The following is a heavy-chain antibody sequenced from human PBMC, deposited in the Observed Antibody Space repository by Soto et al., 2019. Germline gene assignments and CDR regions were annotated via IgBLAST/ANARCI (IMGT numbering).Heavy chain of an antibody. Sequence: GGSRRRSCATSRFTFSNYAMTGVRQPPGKGLQWVSSIRGSGGTTYYADSVKGRFTMSRDNPKNTLYLQMNSLRDEDTAVYFCARDPNGDYIGAFDIWGQGIMVTVSS. V-gene: IGHV3-23*01. CDR1: RFTFSNYA. J-gene: IGHJ3*02. CDR3: ARDPNGDYIGAFDI. CDR2: IRGSGGTT. D-gene: IGHD4-17*01.